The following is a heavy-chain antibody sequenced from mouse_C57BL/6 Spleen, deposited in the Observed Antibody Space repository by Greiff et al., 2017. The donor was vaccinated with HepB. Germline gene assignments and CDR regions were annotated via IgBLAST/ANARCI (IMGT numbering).Heavy chain of an antibody. CDR2: IYPGNSDT. D-gene: IGHD1-1*01. CDR1: GYTFTSYW. V-gene: IGHV1-5*01. Sequence: EVMLVESGTVLARPGASVKMSCKTSGYTFTSYWMHWVKQRPGQGLEWIGAIYPGNSDTSYNQKFKGKAKLTAVTSASTAYMELSSLTNEDSAVYYCARRRTTVVADGYFDVWGTGTTVTVSS. CDR3: ARRRTTVVADGYFDV. J-gene: IGHJ1*03.